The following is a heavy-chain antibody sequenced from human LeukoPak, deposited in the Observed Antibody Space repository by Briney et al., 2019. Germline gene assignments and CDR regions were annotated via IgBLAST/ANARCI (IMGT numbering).Heavy chain of an antibody. J-gene: IGHJ4*02. CDR2: INWNGGSI. Sequence: GGSLRLSCASSGFTFSFYWMHWVRQAPGKGLVWVSGINWNGGSIGYADSVKGRFTISRDNAKNSLYLQINSLRAEDTALYYCARADKDGYGFFGFDYWGQGTLVTVSS. D-gene: IGHD5-18*01. V-gene: IGHV3-20*04. CDR3: ARADKDGYGFFGFDY. CDR1: GFTFSFYW.